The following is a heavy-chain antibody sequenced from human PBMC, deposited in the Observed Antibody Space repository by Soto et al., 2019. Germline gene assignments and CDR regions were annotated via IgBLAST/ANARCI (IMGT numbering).Heavy chain of an antibody. CDR3: HGYVY. CDR1: GFSVTANY. V-gene: IGHV3-53*01. D-gene: IGHD5-12*01. Sequence: EVQVVESGGGLIQPGGSLRLSCEVSGFSVTANYMSWVRQAPGKGLEWVSVIYSGGSTYYIDSVKGRFSISRDISKNTLTLQMNSLRAEDTAVYYCHGYVYWGQGTLVTVSS. CDR2: IYSGGST. J-gene: IGHJ4*02.